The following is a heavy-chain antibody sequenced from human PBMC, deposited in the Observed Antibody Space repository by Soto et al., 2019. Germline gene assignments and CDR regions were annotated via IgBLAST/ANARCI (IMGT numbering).Heavy chain of an antibody. Sequence: SVKVSCKASGGTFSSYSISWVRQAPGQGLEWMGGIIPIFGTANYAQKFQGRVTITADESTSTAYMELSSLRSEDTAVYYCARVVVAASTSSSYYYYGMDVWGQGTTVTVSS. CDR1: GGTFSSYS. CDR2: IIPIFGTA. CDR3: ARVVVAASTSSSYYYYGMDV. V-gene: IGHV1-69*13. D-gene: IGHD2-15*01. J-gene: IGHJ6*02.